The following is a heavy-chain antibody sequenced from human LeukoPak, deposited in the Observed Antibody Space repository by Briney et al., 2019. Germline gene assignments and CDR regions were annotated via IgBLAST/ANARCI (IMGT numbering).Heavy chain of an antibody. V-gene: IGHV3-7*01. CDR2: IKQDGSEK. CDR3: YSGYDAGLDY. Sequence: GGSLRLSCVASGVAIRNSWMSWVRQAPGKGLEWVANIKQDGSEKYYVDSVKGRFTISRDNAKNSLYLQMNSLRAEDTAVYYCYSGYDAGLDYWGQGTLVTVSS. J-gene: IGHJ4*02. D-gene: IGHD5-12*01. CDR1: GVAIRNSW.